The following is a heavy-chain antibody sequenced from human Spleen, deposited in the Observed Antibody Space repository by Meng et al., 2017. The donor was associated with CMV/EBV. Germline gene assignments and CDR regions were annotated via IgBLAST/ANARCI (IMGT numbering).Heavy chain of an antibody. D-gene: IGHD3-10*01. CDR2: IRSKANTYAT. CDR1: GFTFSDSA. J-gene: IGHJ4*02. Sequence: SCAASGFTFSDSAMHWVRQASGKGLEWVGRIRSKANTYATAYAASVKGRFTISRDDSKNTAYLQMNSLKTEDTAVYYCARDYYGIDYWGQGTLVTVSS. V-gene: IGHV3-73*01. CDR3: ARDYYGIDY.